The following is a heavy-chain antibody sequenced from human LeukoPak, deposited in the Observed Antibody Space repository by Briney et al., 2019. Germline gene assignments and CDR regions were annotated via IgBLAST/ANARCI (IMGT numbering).Heavy chain of an antibody. Sequence: PGESLKISCKGSGYTFTNSWIAWVRQLPGKGLEWMGIIYPGDSDTRYSPSFQGQVTILADKSISSAYLQWSSLKASDTAVYYCARRGAGSYYFDYWGQGTLVTISS. CDR1: GYTFTNSW. V-gene: IGHV5-51*01. CDR2: IYPGDSDT. J-gene: IGHJ4*02. CDR3: ARRGAGSYYFDY.